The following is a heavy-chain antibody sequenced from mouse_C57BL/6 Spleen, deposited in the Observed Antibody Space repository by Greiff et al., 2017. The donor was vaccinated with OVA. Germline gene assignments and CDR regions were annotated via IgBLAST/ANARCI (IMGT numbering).Heavy chain of an antibody. D-gene: IGHD2-4*01. V-gene: IGHV5-4*01. CDR1: GFTFSSYA. J-gene: IGHJ1*03. CDR3: ARGIYYDYDVYFDV. Sequence: EVQLVESGGGLVKPGGSLKLSCAASGFTFSSYAMSWVRQTPEKRLEWVATISDGGSYTYYPDNVKGRFTISRDNAKNNLYLQRSHLKSEDTAMYYCARGIYYDYDVYFDVWGTGTTVTVSS. CDR2: ISDGGSYT.